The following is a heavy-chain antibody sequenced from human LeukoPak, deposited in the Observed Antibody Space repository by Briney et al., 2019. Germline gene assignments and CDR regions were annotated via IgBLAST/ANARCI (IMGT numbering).Heavy chain of an antibody. D-gene: IGHD1-26*01. J-gene: IGHJ4*02. Sequence: GGSLRLSCAASGFTFSSYAMSWVRQAPGKGLEWVSAISGSGGSTYYADSVKGRFTISRDNSKNTLYLQMNSLRAEDTAVYYCARNSGSYYQNPLDYWGQGTLVTVSS. CDR1: GFTFSSYA. CDR2: ISGSGGST. V-gene: IGHV3-23*01. CDR3: ARNSGSYYQNPLDY.